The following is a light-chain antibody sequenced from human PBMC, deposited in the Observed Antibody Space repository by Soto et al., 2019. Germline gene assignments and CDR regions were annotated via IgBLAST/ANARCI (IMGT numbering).Light chain of an antibody. V-gene: IGKV3-20*01. J-gene: IGKJ4*01. CDR3: QPYGSSLLT. CDR1: QSVSSEK. Sequence: ELVLTQSPGTLSLSPGGRYSLSCRASQSVSSEKLAWYQQKPGQAPRLLIFGASGRATGITERFSGSGSGTDFSLTISRLEPEDSAVYYCQPYGSSLLTFGEGTKVDIK. CDR2: GAS.